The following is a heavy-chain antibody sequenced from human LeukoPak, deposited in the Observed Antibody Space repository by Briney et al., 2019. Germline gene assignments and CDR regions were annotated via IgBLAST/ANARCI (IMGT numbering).Heavy chain of an antibody. D-gene: IGHD3-22*01. CDR3: ARYGYYYDSSGYPLLIDY. Sequence: GESLKISWKGSGYSFTSYWIGWARQMPGKGLEGRGIVYPGDSDTRYSPSFQGQVTISADKSISTAYLQWSSLKASDTAMYYCARYGYYYDSSGYPLLIDYWGQGTLVTVSS. J-gene: IGHJ4*02. CDR2: VYPGDSDT. CDR1: GYSFTSYW. V-gene: IGHV5-51*01.